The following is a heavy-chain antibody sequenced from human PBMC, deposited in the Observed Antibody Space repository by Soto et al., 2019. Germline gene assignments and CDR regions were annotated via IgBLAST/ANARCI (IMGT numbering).Heavy chain of an antibody. V-gene: IGHV4-39*01. CDR2: IYYSGST. J-gene: IGHJ5*02. D-gene: IGHD6-19*01. CDR3: ASTVAGPYNWFDP. CDR1: GGSISSSSYY. Sequence: PSETLSLTCTVSGGSISSSSYYWGWIRQPPGKGLEWIGSIYYSGSTYYNPSLKSRVTISVDTSKNQFSLKLSSVTAADTAVYYCASTVAGPYNWFDPWGQGTLVTSPQ.